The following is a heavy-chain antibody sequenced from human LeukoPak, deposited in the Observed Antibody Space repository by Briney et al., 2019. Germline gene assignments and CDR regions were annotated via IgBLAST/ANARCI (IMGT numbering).Heavy chain of an antibody. CDR2: IRYDGSNK. D-gene: IGHD2-2*02. Sequence: GGSLRLSCAASGFTFSSYGMHWVRQAPGKGLEWVAFIRYDGSNKFYTDSVKGRFTISRDNSKNTLYLQMNSLRAEDTAVYYCALPAAIGGAFDYWGQGTLVTVSS. V-gene: IGHV3-30*02. CDR3: ALPAAIGGAFDY. CDR1: GFTFSSYG. J-gene: IGHJ4*02.